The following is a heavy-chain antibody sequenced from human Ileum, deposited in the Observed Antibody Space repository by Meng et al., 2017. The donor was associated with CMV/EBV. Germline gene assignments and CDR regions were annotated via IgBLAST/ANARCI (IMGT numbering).Heavy chain of an antibody. D-gene: IGHD6-13*01. V-gene: IGHV1-46*01. CDR2: ISPTNGNT. CDR1: FTQCY. CDR3: ARDWGPVAAAGRGRGFDY. Sequence: FTQCYMHWVRQAPGQGLEWMGMISPTNGNTNYAQKFQGRVTMTRDTSTSTFYMALSSLRSEDTAVYYCARDWGPVAAAGRGRGFDYWGQGTLVTVSS. J-gene: IGHJ4*02.